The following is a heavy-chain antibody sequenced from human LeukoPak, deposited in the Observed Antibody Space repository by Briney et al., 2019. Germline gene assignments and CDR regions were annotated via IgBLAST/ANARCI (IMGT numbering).Heavy chain of an antibody. V-gene: IGHV1-2*02. D-gene: IGHD3-10*02. CDR3: AGMRSVVPARGEPGDAFDI. J-gene: IGHJ3*02. CDR1: GYTFTGYY. Sequence: GASVKVSCKASGYTFTGYYMHWVRQAPGQGLEWMGWINPNSGGTNYAQKFQGRVIMTRDTSISTAYMELSRLRSDDTAVYYCAGMRSVVPARGEPGDAFDIWGQGTMVTVSS. CDR2: INPNSGGT.